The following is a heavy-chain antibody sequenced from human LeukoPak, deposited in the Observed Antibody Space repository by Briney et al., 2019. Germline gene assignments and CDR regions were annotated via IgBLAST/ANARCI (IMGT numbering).Heavy chain of an antibody. D-gene: IGHD3-10*01. CDR1: GGSISSGDYY. J-gene: IGHJ3*02. CDR3: ASMGSGTYWGAFDI. V-gene: IGHV4-61*08. CDR2: IYYSGST. Sequence: PSETLSLTCTVSGGSISSGDYYWSWIRQPPGKGLEWIGYIYYSGSTNYNPSLKSRVTISVDTSKNQFSLKLSSVTAADTAVYYCASMGSGTYWGAFDIWGQGTMVTVSS.